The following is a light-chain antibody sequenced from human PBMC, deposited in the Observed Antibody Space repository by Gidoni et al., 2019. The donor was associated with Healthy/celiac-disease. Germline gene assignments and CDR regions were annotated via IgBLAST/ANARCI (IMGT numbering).Light chain of an antibody. V-gene: IGKV1-33*01. CDR2: DAS. Sequence: DIQMTQSPSSMSASVGDRVTITCQASQDISNYLNWYQQKPGKAPKLLIYDASNLESGVPSRLSGSVSGTDFTFTISSLQPKDIATYYCQRYYNLPLTFGGEARVRIK. CDR3: QRYYNLPLT. CDR1: QDISNY. J-gene: IGKJ4*01.